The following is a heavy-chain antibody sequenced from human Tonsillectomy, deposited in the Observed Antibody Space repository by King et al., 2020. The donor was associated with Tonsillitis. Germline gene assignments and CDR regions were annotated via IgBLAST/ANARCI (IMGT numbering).Heavy chain of an antibody. J-gene: IGHJ4*02. Sequence: QVQLQQWGAGLLKPSETLSLTCAVHGGSFRGYFWSWIRQPPGKGLEWIGEINHSGSTNYNASLKSRVALSVDTSKNQFSLKLTSVTAADTAVYYCARGVRRYCNGGSCYVPLDYWGLGTLVTVSS. D-gene: IGHD2-15*01. V-gene: IGHV4-34*01. CDR1: GGSFRGYF. CDR2: INHSGST. CDR3: ARGVRRYCNGGSCYVPLDY.